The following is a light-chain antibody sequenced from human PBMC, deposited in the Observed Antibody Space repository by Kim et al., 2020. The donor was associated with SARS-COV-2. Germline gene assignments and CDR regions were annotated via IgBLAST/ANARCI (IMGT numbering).Light chain of an antibody. Sequence: VALGKTASITCGGNNIGSKNVPWYQQKPGQAPVLVIYRDSNRPSGIPGRFSGSNSGNTATLTISGAQAGDEADYYCQVWDSSTWVFGGGTQLTVL. J-gene: IGLJ3*02. CDR2: RDS. CDR3: QVWDSSTWV. CDR1: NIGSKN. V-gene: IGLV3-9*01.